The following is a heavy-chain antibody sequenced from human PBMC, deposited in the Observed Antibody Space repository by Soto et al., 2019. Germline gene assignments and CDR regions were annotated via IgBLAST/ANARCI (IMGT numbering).Heavy chain of an antibody. CDR1: GFTFSSSG. Sequence: VGSLRLSCAASGFTFSSSGMHWVRQAPGKGLEWVAVIWYDGKNKFYADSVKGRFTISRDNSMNTLYLEMNSLRAEDTAMYYCARGPGGIVVVPPVPGTIAVNYYGMDVCGQGTTVTVSS. CDR3: ARGPGGIVVVPPVPGTIAVNYYGMDV. D-gene: IGHD2-2*01. V-gene: IGHV3-33*01. J-gene: IGHJ6*02. CDR2: IWYDGKNK.